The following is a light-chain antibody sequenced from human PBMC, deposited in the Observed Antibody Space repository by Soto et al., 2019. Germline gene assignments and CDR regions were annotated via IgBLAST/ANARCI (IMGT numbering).Light chain of an antibody. CDR2: DAS. Sequence: EIVLTQSPATLSLSPGERATLSCRASQSVRSNLAWYQQKPGQAPRLLIYDASNRATGIPGRFSGSGSGTDFTLTISNLEPDDFAVYYCQQRSNWPWTFGQGAKVEIK. V-gene: IGKV3-11*01. CDR3: QQRSNWPWT. J-gene: IGKJ1*01. CDR1: QSVRSN.